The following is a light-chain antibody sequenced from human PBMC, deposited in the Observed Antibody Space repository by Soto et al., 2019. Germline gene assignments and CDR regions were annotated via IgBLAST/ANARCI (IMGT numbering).Light chain of an antibody. Sequence: EIVRTQSPATLSVSRGERATLSCRANQAISSNLAWYQQKPGQAPRLLIYDVSNRATGIPARFSDSGSGTDFTLTISSLEPEDFAVYYCQHFVNSLTWTFGQGTKVDIK. J-gene: IGKJ1*01. CDR2: DVS. CDR3: QHFVNSLTWT. CDR1: QAISSN. V-gene: IGKV3D-11*03.